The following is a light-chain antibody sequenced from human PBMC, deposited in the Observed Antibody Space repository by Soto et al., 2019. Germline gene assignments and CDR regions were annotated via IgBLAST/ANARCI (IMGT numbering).Light chain of an antibody. CDR2: DAS. CDR3: QQYNSSPWT. V-gene: IGKV1-5*01. Sequence: IQMTQSPSTLSVSIGDRVTITCRARQSICTWLAWYQQKPGKAPKLLIYDASSLESGVPSRFNGSGSGTEFSLTISSLQSDDFATYYSQQYNSSPWTFDPETQLEIK. CDR1: QSICTW. J-gene: IGKJ1*01.